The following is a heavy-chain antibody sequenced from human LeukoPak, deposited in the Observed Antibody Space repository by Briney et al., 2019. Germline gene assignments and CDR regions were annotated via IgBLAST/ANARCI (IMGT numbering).Heavy chain of an antibody. CDR1: GGSISSGGYS. D-gene: IGHD3-3*01. CDR3: ARSNFWSGPNWFDP. J-gene: IGHJ5*02. V-gene: IGHV4-30-2*01. Sequence: SETLSLTCAVSGGSISSGGYSWSWIRQPPGKGLEWIGYIYHSGSTYYNPSLKSRVTISVDRSKNQFSLKLSSVTAADTAVYYCARSNFWSGPNWFDPWGQGTLDTVSS. CDR2: IYHSGST.